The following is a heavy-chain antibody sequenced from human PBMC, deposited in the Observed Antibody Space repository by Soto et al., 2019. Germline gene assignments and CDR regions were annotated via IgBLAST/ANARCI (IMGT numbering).Heavy chain of an antibody. Sequence: PGGSLRLSCNASGFTVSSSYMSWVRQAPGMGLEGGAVSESGGGTHYADAVKGRFTISRDDAKSVSYLQLHTLRAGDTAVYYCAKELGPLRLLTYYFDGLDVWGTGTTVTVSS. CDR1: GFTVSSSY. V-gene: IGHV3-53*01. J-gene: IGHJ6*04. CDR2: SESGGGT. CDR3: AKELGPLRLLTYYFDGLDV. D-gene: IGHD2-15*01.